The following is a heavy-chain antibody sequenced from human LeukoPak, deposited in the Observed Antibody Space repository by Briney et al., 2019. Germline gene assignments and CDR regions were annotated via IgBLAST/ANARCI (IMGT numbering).Heavy chain of an antibody. D-gene: IGHD6-19*01. CDR3: ARQIAVAGWGAFDY. J-gene: IGHJ4*02. CDR1: GGSISSSSYY. CDR2: IYYSGST. Sequence: PSETLSLTCTVSGGSISSSSYYWGWIRQPPGKGLEWIGSIYYSGSTYYNPSLKSRVTISVDTSKNQFSLKLSSVTAADTAVYYCARQIAVAGWGAFDYWGQGTLVTVSS. V-gene: IGHV4-39*01.